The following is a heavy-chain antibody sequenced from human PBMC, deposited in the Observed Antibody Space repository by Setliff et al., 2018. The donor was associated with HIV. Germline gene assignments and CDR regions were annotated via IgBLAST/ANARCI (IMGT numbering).Heavy chain of an antibody. CDR3: ARDPYPYADYGDWYFDL. CDR1: GFTFSSYW. D-gene: IGHD4-17*01. V-gene: IGHV3-7*01. Sequence: GSLRLSCAASGFTFSSYWMSWVRQAPGKGLEWVANIKQDGSEKYVDSVKGRFTISRDNAKNSLYLQMNSLSAEDTAVYYCARDPYPYADYGDWYFDLWGRGTLVTVSS. J-gene: IGHJ2*01. CDR2: IKQDGSEK.